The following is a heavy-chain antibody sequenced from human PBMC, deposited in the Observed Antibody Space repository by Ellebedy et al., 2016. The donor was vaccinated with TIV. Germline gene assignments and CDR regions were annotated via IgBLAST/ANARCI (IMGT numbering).Heavy chain of an antibody. J-gene: IGHJ4*02. CDR1: GGTFSSYA. D-gene: IGHD3-22*01. CDR2: IIPIFGTA. CDR3: ARMGLYYDSSGYYTT. Sequence: SVKVSCXASGGTFSSYAISWVRQPPGQGLEWMGGIIPIFGTANYAQKFQGRVTITADESTSTAYMELSSLRSEDTAVYYCARMGLYYDSSGYYTTWGQGTLVTVSS. V-gene: IGHV1-69*13.